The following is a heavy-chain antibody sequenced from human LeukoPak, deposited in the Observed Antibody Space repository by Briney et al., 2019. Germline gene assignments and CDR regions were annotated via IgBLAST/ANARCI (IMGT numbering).Heavy chain of an antibody. CDR3: ASPGSIVVVPAAIFTYYFDY. V-gene: IGHV3-21*01. Sequence: GGSLRLSCAASGFTFSSYSMNWVRQAPGKGLEWVSSISSSSSYIYCADSVKGRFTISRDNAKNSLYLQMNSLRAEDTAVYYCASPGSIVVVPAAIFTYYFDYWGQGTLVTVSS. D-gene: IGHD2-2*02. J-gene: IGHJ4*02. CDR1: GFTFSSYS. CDR2: ISSSSSYI.